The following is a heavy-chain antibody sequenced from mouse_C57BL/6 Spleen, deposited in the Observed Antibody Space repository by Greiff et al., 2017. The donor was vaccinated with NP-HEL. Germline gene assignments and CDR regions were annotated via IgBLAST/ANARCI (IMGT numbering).Heavy chain of an antibody. CDR2: INPNNGGT. V-gene: IGHV1-18*01. CDR1: GYTFTDYN. CDR3: ATYYDYDGGDYYAMDY. J-gene: IGHJ4*01. D-gene: IGHD2-4*01. Sequence: VQLQQSGPELVKPGASVKIPCKASGYTFTDYNMDWVKQSHGKSLEWIGDINPNNGGTIYNQKFKGKATLTVDKSSSTAYMALRSLTSEDTAVYYCATYYDYDGGDYYAMDYWGQGTSVTVSS.